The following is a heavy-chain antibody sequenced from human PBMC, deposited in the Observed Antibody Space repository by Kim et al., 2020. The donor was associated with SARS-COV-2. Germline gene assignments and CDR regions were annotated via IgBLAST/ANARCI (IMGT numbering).Heavy chain of an antibody. CDR1: GYTFTSYA. J-gene: IGHJ6*02. CDR3: ARVSYSSGWYGQGYYYGMDV. V-gene: IGHV1-3*01. CDR2: INAGNGNT. Sequence: ASVKVSCKASGYTFTSYAMHWVRQAPGRRLEWMGWINAGNGNTKYSQKFQGRVTITRDTSASTAYMELSSLRSEDTAVYYCARVSYSSGWYGQGYYYGMDVWGQGTTVTVSS. D-gene: IGHD6-19*01.